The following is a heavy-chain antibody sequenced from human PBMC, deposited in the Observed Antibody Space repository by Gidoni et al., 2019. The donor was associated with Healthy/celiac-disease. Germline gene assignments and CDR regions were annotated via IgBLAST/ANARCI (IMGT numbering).Heavy chain of an antibody. CDR2: ISYYGSNK. J-gene: IGHJ4*02. D-gene: IGHD6-13*01. V-gene: IGHV3-30*18. Sequence: QVQLVESGGGVVQRGRSLRLSCAASGFTFSSYGMHWVSQAPGKGLEWVAVISYYGSNKYYADSVKGRFTISRDNSKNTLYLQMNSLIAEDTAVYYCAKSHSSSWYSTFDYWGQGTLVTVSS. CDR1: GFTFSSYG. CDR3: AKSHSSSWYSTFDY.